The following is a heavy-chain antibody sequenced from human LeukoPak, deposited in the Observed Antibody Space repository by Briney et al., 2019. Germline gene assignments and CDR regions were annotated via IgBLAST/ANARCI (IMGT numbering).Heavy chain of an antibody. CDR1: GYTITNFD. CDR3: ATVLWGSFDY. J-gene: IGHJ4*02. D-gene: IGHD3-16*01. CDR2: VNPNTGNT. Sequence: ASVKVSCKASGYTITNFDINWVRQATGQGLEWMGWVNPNTGNTGYAQKFQGRVTMTEDTSTDTAYMELSSLRSEDTAVYYCATVLWGSFDYWGQGTLVTVSS. V-gene: IGHV1-8*01.